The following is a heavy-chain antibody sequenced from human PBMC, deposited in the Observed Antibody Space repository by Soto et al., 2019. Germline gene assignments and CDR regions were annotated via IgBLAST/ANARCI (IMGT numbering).Heavy chain of an antibody. CDR2: IHYSWIT. D-gene: IGHD3-9*01. J-gene: IGHJ6*02. CDR1: GVSVISGGYD. Sequence: ETLSLASRVSGVSVISGGYDGSWVRQPPGKRLEWMGYIHYSWITNYNPSLKSRVTISLDTSNNQLSLKLRSVTAAETAVYYCARDPKFDNLPGAKSGGQHYDMDVWGRGTTVTVSS. CDR3: ARDPKFDNLPGAKSGGQHYDMDV. V-gene: IGHV4-61*08.